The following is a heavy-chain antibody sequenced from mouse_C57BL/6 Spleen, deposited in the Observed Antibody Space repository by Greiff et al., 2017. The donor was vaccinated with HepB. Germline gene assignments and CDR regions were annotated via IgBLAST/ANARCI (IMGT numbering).Heavy chain of an antibody. CDR2: ISGGGGNT. CDR3: ARDYYGSSYSY. Sequence: EVKLVESGGGLVKPGGSLKLSCAASGFTFSSYTMSWVRQTPEKRLEWVATISGGGGNTYYPDSVKGRFTISRDNAKNTLYLQMSSLRSEDTALYYCARDYYGSSYSYWGQGTLVTVSA. V-gene: IGHV5-9*01. J-gene: IGHJ3*01. CDR1: GFTFSSYT. D-gene: IGHD1-1*01.